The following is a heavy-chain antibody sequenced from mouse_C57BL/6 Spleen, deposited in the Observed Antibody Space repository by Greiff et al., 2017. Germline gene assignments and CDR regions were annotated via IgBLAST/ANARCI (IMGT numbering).Heavy chain of an antibody. CDR3: ALLYDWYFDV. J-gene: IGHJ1*03. Sequence: QVQLKQSGAELVRPGTSVKMSCKASGYTFTNYWIGWAKQRPGHGLEWIGDIYPGGGYTNYNEKFKGKATLTADKSSSTAYMQFSRLTSEDSAIYYYALLYDWYFDVWGTGTTVTVSS. CDR2: IYPGGGYT. CDR1: GYTFTNYW. V-gene: IGHV1-63*01. D-gene: IGHD2-3*01.